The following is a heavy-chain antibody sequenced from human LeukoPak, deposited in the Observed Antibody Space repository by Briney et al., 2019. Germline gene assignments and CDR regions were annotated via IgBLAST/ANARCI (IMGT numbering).Heavy chain of an antibody. CDR1: GGSISSYY. CDR2: IYYSGST. Sequence: SETLSLTCTVSGGSISSYYWSWIRQPPGKGLEWIGYIYYSGSTYYNPSLKSRVTISVDTSKNQFSLKLSSVTAADTAVYYCAREDRRGHSFDYWGQGTLVTVSS. V-gene: IGHV4-4*08. D-gene: IGHD1-14*01. CDR3: AREDRRGHSFDY. J-gene: IGHJ4*02.